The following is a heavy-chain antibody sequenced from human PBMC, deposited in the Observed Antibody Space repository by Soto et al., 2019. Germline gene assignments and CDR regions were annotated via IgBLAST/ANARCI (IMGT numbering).Heavy chain of an antibody. CDR3: AKEERGYGGNSPWFDP. CDR2: ISYDGSNK. D-gene: IGHD4-17*01. J-gene: IGHJ5*02. CDR1: GFTFSSYG. V-gene: IGHV3-30*18. Sequence: QVQLVESGGGVVQPGRSLRLSCAASGFTFSSYGMHWVRQAPGKGLEWVAVISYDGSNKYYADSVKGRFTISRDNSKNMLYLQMNSLRAEDTAVYYCAKEERGYGGNSPWFDPWGQGTLVTVSS.